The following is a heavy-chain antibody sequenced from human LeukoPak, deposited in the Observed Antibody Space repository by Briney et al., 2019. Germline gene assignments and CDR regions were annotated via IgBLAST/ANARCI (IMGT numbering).Heavy chain of an antibody. D-gene: IGHD3-9*01. CDR2: ISGSGGST. Sequence: GGSLRLSCAASGFTFSSYAMSWVRQAPGKGLEWVSAISGSGGSTYYADSVKGRFTISRDNSKNTLYLQMNSLRAEDTAVYYCARDYNYDILTGYREYYYYYGMDVWGQGTTVTVSS. CDR1: GFTFSSYA. CDR3: ARDYNYDILTGYREYYYYYGMDV. V-gene: IGHV3-23*01. J-gene: IGHJ6*02.